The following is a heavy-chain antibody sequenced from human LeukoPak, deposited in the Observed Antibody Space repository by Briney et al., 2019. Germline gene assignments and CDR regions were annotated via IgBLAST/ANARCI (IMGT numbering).Heavy chain of an antibody. J-gene: IGHJ6*03. CDR2: IIPIFGTA. CDR3: ARVLYSRVGATPNYYYYYMDV. Sequence: RASVKVSCKASGGTFSSYAISWVRQAPGQGLEWMGGIIPIFGTANYAQKFQGRVTITADESTSTAYMELSSLRSEDTAVYYCARVLYSRVGATPNYYYYYMDVWGKGTTVTISS. CDR1: GGTFSSYA. D-gene: IGHD1-26*01. V-gene: IGHV1-69*13.